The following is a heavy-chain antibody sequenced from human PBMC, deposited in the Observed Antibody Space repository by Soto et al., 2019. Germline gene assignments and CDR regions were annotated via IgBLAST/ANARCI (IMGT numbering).Heavy chain of an antibody. Sequence: ASVKVSCKASGYTFTSYGISWVRQAPGQGLEWMGWISAYNGNTNYAQKLQGRVTMTTDTSTSTAYMELRSLRSDDTAVYYCARRNLGYCSGGSCHTSGMDVWGKGTTVTVSS. V-gene: IGHV1-18*01. CDR1: GYTFTSYG. CDR3: ARRNLGYCSGGSCHTSGMDV. D-gene: IGHD2-15*01. J-gene: IGHJ6*04. CDR2: ISAYNGNT.